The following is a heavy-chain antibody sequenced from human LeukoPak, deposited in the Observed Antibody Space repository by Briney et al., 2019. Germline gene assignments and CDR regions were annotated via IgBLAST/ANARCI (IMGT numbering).Heavy chain of an antibody. CDR2: INHSGST. CDR1: GGSFSGYY. Sequence: PSETLSLTCAVYGGSFSGYYWSWIRQPPGKGLEWIGEINHSGSTNYNPSLKSRVTISVDTSKNQFSLKLSSATAADTAVYYCASRPIAVAFYYWGQGTLVTVSS. D-gene: IGHD6-19*01. J-gene: IGHJ4*02. V-gene: IGHV4-34*01. CDR3: ASRPIAVAFYY.